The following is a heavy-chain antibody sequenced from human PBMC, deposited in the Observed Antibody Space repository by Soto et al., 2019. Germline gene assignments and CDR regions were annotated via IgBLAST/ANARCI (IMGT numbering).Heavy chain of an antibody. CDR2: IYYSGST. CDR3: ARFRGSGGSCYFDX. Sequence: PSETLSLTCTVSGGSISSISYYWGWIRQPPGKGLEWIGSIYYSGSTYYNPSLKSRVTIYVDTSKKQFSLKLSSVTAAETAVYYCARFRGSGGSCYFDXWGQGTLVTVSX. D-gene: IGHD2-15*01. CDR1: GGSISSISYY. J-gene: IGHJ4*02. V-gene: IGHV4-39*01.